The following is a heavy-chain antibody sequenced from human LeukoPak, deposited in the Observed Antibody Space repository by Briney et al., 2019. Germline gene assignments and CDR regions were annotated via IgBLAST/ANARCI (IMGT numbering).Heavy chain of an antibody. CDR3: ATGGESYYYFEY. D-gene: IGHD1-26*01. J-gene: IGHJ4*02. V-gene: IGHV4-39*01. CDR2: IYYSGST. CDR1: GGSISSSSYY. Sequence: SETLSLTCTVSGGSISSSSYYWGWIRQPPGKGLEWIGSIYYSGSTYYNPSLKSRVTISVDTSKNQFSLTLSPVTAADTAVYYCATGGESYYYFEYWGQGTLVTVSS.